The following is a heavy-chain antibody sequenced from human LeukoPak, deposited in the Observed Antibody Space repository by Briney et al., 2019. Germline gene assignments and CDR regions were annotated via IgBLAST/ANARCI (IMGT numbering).Heavy chain of an antibody. CDR1: GDSISSYY. CDR2: IYYSGST. J-gene: IGHJ4*02. CDR3: ARVGLGGNRASPLDY. D-gene: IGHD1-14*01. Sequence: SETLSLICSVSGDSISSYYWSWNRQPPGKGLQWIGYIYYSGSTNYNPSLKSRVTISVDTSKNQFSLKLSSVTAADTAVYYCARVGLGGNRASPLDYWGQGTLVTVSS. V-gene: IGHV4-59*01.